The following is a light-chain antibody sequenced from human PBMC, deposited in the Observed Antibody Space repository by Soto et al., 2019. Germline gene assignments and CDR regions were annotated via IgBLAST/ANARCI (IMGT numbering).Light chain of an antibody. Sequence: QTVVTQPPSVSGAPGQTVIISCSGSSSNIGAPYDVNWYRQLPGTAPKLLIYGNMNRPSGVPDRFSGSKSGTSAPLAITGLQAEDEADYYCQSYDSSLSGYVFGTGTKLTVL. CDR3: QSYDSSLSGYV. CDR1: SSNIGAPYD. CDR2: GNM. V-gene: IGLV1-40*01. J-gene: IGLJ1*01.